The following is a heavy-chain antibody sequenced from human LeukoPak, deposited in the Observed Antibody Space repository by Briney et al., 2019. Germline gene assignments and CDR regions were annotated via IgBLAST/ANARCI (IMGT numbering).Heavy chain of an antibody. J-gene: IGHJ4*02. D-gene: IGHD1-14*01. CDR2: IYYSGST. V-gene: IGHV4-59*01. Sequence: MPSEALSLTCSVSDGSINSYHWSWLRQPPGKGLEWIGYIYYSGSTNYNPSLKSRVTISVDTSKNQFSLKLSSVTAAATAVYYCARDLGTSTLWGQGTLVTVSS. CDR3: ARDLGTSTL. CDR1: DGSINSYH.